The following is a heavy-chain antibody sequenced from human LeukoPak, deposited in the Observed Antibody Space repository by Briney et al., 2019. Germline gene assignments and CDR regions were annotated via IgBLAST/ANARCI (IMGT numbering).Heavy chain of an antibody. Sequence: GASVKVSCKASGYTFTGYYMHWVRQAPGQGLEWMGWINPNSGGTNYAQKFQGRVTMTRDTSISTAYMELSRLRSDDTAVYYCARVSNPALGWFDPWGQGTLVTVSS. CDR2: INPNSGGT. J-gene: IGHJ5*02. CDR1: GYTFTGYY. V-gene: IGHV1-2*02. CDR3: ARVSNPALGWFDP. D-gene: IGHD2-2*01.